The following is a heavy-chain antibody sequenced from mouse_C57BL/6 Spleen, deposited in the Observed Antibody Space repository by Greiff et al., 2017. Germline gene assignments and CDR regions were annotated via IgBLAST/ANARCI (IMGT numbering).Heavy chain of an antibody. CDR1: GYTFTSYW. D-gene: IGHD2-4*01. V-gene: IGHV1-61*01. CDR2: IYPSDSET. CDR3: ARGGGLRRWFAY. Sequence: QVQLQQPGAELVRPGSSVKLSCKASGYTFTSYWMDWVKQRPGQGLEWIGNIYPSDSETHYNQKFKDKATLTVDKSSSTAYMQLSSLTSEDSAVYYCARGGGLRRWFAYWGQGTLVTVSA. J-gene: IGHJ3*01.